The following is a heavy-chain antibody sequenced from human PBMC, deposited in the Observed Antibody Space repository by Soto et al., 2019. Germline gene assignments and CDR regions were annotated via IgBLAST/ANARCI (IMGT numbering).Heavy chain of an antibody. CDR1: GFTFSDYY. CDR3: ARDFTYYYDSSGYSGY. V-gene: IGHV3-11*01. D-gene: IGHD3-22*01. Sequence: VGSLRLSCAASGFTFSDYYMSWIRQAPGKGLEWVSYISSSGSTIYYADSVKSRFTISRDNAKNSLYLQMNSLRAEDTAVYYCARDFTYYYDSSGYSGYWGQGTLVTVSS. J-gene: IGHJ4*02. CDR2: ISSSGSTI.